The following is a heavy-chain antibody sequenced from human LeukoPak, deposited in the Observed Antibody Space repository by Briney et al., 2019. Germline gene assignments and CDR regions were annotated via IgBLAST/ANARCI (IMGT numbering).Heavy chain of an antibody. V-gene: IGHV4-34*01. CDR1: GGSFSGYY. CDR2: INHSGST. CDR3: ARARSGTPH. J-gene: IGHJ4*02. Sequence: SETLSLTCAVYGGSFSGYYWSWIRQPPGKGLEWIGEINHSGSTNYNPSLKSRVTISADTSKNQFSLKLSSVTAADTAVYYCARARSGTPHWGQGTLVTVSS. D-gene: IGHD1-14*01.